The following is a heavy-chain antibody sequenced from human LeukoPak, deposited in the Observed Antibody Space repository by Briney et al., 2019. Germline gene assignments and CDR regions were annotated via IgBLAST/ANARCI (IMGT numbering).Heavy chain of an antibody. CDR1: GGSISSYY. V-gene: IGHV4-59*08. J-gene: IGHJ3*01. Sequence: SETLSLTCTVSGGSISSYYWSWIRQPPGKGLEWIGHVYYSGSTEYSPSLKSRVTISVDTSDNQVSLKVTSVAAADTAVYYCARLQNRGFDYGYDDAFDVWGQGTMVTVSS. CDR2: VYYSGST. CDR3: ARLQNRGFDYGYDDAFDV. D-gene: IGHD5-18*01.